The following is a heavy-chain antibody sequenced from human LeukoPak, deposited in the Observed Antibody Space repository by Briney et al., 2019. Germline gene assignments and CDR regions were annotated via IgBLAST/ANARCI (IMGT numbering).Heavy chain of an antibody. CDR3: ARTKTDYYDSSGYYFWYYYYGMDV. V-gene: IGHV3-48*03. CDR2: ICRSEDTI. J-gene: IGHJ6*02. Sequence: GGSLRLSCAASGFTFSRYEMNWVRQAPGKGVEGVSYICRSEDTIYFADWVKDGFTISRDNSKNTLYLQMGSLKAEDMAVYYCARTKTDYYDSSGYYFWYYYYGMDVWGQGTTVTVSS. D-gene: IGHD3-22*01. CDR1: GFTFSRYE.